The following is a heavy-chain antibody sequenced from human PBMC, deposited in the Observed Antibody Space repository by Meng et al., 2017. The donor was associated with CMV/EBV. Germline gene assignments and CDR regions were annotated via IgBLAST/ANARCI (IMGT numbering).Heavy chain of an antibody. Sequence: ASVKVSCKASGYTFTSYGISWVRQAPGQGLEWMGWISAYNGNTNYAQKLQGRVTVTTDTSTSTAYMELRSLRSDDTAMYYCARHLGPMCSGGSCNSLPSYYGMDVWGQGTTVTVSS. V-gene: IGHV1-18*01. D-gene: IGHD2-15*01. CDR1: GYTFTSYG. J-gene: IGHJ6*02. CDR2: ISAYNGNT. CDR3: ARHLGPMCSGGSCNSLPSYYGMDV.